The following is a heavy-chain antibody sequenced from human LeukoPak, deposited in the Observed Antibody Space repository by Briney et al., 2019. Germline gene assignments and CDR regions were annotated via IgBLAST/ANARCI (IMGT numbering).Heavy chain of an antibody. V-gene: IGHV3-53*01. CDR2: IYSGGST. D-gene: IGHD3-10*01. Sequence: GGSLRLSCVASGFTFSSYSMNWVRQAPGKGLEWVSVIYSGGSTYYADSVKGRFTISRDNSKNTLYLQMNSLRAEDTAVYYCARDLGYYGSFDYWGQGTLVTVSS. J-gene: IGHJ4*02. CDR3: ARDLGYYGSFDY. CDR1: GFTFSSYS.